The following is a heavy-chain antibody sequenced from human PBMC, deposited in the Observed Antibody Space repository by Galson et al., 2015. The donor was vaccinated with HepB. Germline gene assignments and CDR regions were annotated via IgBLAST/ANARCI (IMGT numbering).Heavy chain of an antibody. V-gene: IGHV3-64*01. J-gene: IGHJ4*02. CDR1: GFTFSSYA. D-gene: IGHD2-15*01. Sequence: SLRLSCAAFGFTFSSYAMHWVRQAPGKGLAYVSAINTNGGSTNYASSVKGRFTISRDNSKNTLYLQMGSLRAEDMAVYYCARLYCSGGSCYFDYWGQGTLVTVSS. CDR2: INTNGGST. CDR3: ARLYCSGGSCYFDY.